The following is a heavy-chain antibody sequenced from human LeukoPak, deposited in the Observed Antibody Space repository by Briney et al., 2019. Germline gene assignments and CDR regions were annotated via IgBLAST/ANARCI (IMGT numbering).Heavy chain of an antibody. CDR3: ASLTGTTDCYYYYMDV. V-gene: IGHV4-34*01. CDR1: GGSFTDYY. CDR2: INHSGST. D-gene: IGHD1-20*01. J-gene: IGHJ6*03. Sequence: SETLSLTCAVYGGSFTDYYWSWIRQPPGKGLEWIGEINHSGSTNYNPSLKSRVTISVDTSKNQFSLKLSSVTAADTAVYYCASLTGTTDCYYYYMDVWGKGTTVTVSS.